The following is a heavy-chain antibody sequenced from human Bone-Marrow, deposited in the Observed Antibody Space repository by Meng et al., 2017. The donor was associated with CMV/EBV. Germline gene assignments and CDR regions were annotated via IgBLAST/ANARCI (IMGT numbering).Heavy chain of an antibody. CDR2: INYSGTT. Sequence: GGSSSRSSYYGGWIRQSPGKGLEWIGSINYSGTTYYNPSLGSRVTIFVDTSKNQFSLRLNSVTAADTAVYYCARHSPTSCYLCWFDPWGQGTLVTVSS. CDR1: GGSSSRSSYY. D-gene: IGHD2-2*01. J-gene: IGHJ5*02. V-gene: IGHV4-39*01. CDR3: ARHSPTSCYLCWFDP.